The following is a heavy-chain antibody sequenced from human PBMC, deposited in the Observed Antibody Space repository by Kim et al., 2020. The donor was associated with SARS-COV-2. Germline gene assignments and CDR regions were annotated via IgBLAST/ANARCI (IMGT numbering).Heavy chain of an antibody. Sequence: ASVKVSCKASGYTFTRYDMHWVRQAPGKGLEGMGIINPSGGSTSYAQKFQGRVTMTRDTSTSTVYMELSSLRSEDTAGYYCARDRSPYGSGSYSGMDVWG. CDR2: INPSGGST. V-gene: IGHV1-46*01. J-gene: IGHJ6*02. CDR3: ARDRSPYGSGSYSGMDV. D-gene: IGHD3-10*01. CDR1: GYTFTRYD.